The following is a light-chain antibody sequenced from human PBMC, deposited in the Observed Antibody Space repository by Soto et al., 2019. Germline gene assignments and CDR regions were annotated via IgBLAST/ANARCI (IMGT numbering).Light chain of an antibody. J-gene: IGLJ3*02. CDR2: EVT. V-gene: IGLV2-8*01. CDR3: SSYGERNNLP. Sequence: QSVLTQPPSASGSPGQSVTSSCTGSSSDVGAYNYVSWYQQHPGKAPKLMIYEVTKRPSGVPDRFSGSKSGNTACLTVSGLQAEDEADVYCSSYGERNNLPFGGGTKLTVL. CDR1: SSDVGAYNY.